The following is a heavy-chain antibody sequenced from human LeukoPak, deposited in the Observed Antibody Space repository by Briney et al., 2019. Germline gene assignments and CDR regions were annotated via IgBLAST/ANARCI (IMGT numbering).Heavy chain of an antibody. CDR1: GGSISSYY. Sequence: SETLSLTCTVSGGSISSYYWSWIRQPPGKGLEWIGYIYYSGSTNYNPSLKSRVTISVDTSKNQFSLKLSSVTAADTAVYYCARTGYSYGYGWNYFDYWGQGTLVTVSS. D-gene: IGHD5-18*01. J-gene: IGHJ4*02. CDR2: IYYSGST. V-gene: IGHV4-59*01. CDR3: ARTGYSYGYGWNYFDY.